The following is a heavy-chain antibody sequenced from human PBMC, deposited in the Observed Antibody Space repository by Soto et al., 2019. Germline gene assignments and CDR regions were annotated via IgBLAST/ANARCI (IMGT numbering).Heavy chain of an antibody. Sequence: LSLTCAVSGYSISRGFYWGWIRQSPGKGLEWIGSIYHTGNTYYNASLRSRVTISLDTSKNQFSLKLTSVTAADTAVYYCARNKMYYDKSGNYSLDGFDIWGQGTMVTVSS. CDR3: ARNKMYYDKSGNYSLDGFDI. D-gene: IGHD3-22*01. J-gene: IGHJ3*02. CDR1: GYSISRGFY. V-gene: IGHV4-38-2*01. CDR2: IYHTGNT.